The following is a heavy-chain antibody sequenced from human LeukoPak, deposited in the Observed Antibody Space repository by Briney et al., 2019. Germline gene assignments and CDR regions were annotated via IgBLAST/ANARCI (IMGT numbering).Heavy chain of an antibody. CDR3: ARDLFSGSLLLRYFDWLTLDY. CDR2: IKQDGSEK. J-gene: IGHJ4*02. V-gene: IGHV3-7*01. CDR1: GFTFSSYW. D-gene: IGHD3-9*01. Sequence: PGGSLRLSCAASGFTFSSYWMSWVRQAPGKGLEWVANIKQDGSEKYYVDSVKGRFTISRDNSKNTLYLQMNSLRAEDTAVYYCARDLFSGSLLLRYFDWLTLDYWGQGTLVTVSS.